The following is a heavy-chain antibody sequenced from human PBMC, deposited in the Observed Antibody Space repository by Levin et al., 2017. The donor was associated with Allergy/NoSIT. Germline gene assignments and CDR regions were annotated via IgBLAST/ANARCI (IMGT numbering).Heavy chain of an antibody. CDR2: IYYSGST. J-gene: IGHJ4*02. D-gene: IGHD5-18*01. CDR1: GGSISSSSYY. CDR3: ARQTATKYSYGAHFDY. Sequence: SETLSLTCTVSGGSISSSSYYWGWIRQPPGKGLEWIGSIYYSGSTYYNPSLKSRVTISVDTSKNQFSLKLSSVTAADTAVYYCARQTATKYSYGAHFDYWGQGTLVTVSS. V-gene: IGHV4-39*01.